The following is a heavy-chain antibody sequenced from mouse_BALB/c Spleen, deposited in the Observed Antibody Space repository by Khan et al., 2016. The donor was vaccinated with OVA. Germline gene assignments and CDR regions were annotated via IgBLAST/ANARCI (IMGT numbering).Heavy chain of an antibody. CDR2: INTYTGEP. V-gene: IGHV9-3-1*01. J-gene: IGHJ3*01. Sequence: QVQLKQSGPELKKPGETVKISCKASGYTFTNYGMNWVKQAPGKGLKWMGWINTYTGEPTYADDFKGRFAFSLETSASTAYLQINTLKNEDTATYFCARSNGNYWFAYWGQGTLVTVSA. CDR3: ARSNGNYWFAY. CDR1: GYTFTNYG. D-gene: IGHD2-1*01.